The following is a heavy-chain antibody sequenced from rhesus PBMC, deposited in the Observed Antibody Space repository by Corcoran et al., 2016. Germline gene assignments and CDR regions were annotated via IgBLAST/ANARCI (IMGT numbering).Heavy chain of an antibody. D-gene: IGHD3-3*01. Sequence: QVQLQESGPGLLKPSETLSLTCAVSGGSLRGYYWTWLCPPPGSGLELIGYIGGSSGITYYHPSLKSRLTFSTDTYKSQFSLKLSSVTAADTAVYYCARFTGYYPNFDSWGQGVLVTVSS. J-gene: IGHJ4*01. V-gene: IGHV4-165*02. CDR1: GGSLRGYY. CDR3: ARFTGYYPNFDS. CDR2: IGGSSGIT.